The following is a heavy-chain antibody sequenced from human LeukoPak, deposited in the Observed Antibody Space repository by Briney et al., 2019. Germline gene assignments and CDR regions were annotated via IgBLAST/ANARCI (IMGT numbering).Heavy chain of an antibody. D-gene: IGHD4-17*01. CDR1: GGSISNYY. CDR3: ARGGDYGDLRYFDY. V-gene: IGHV4-59*01. CDR2: IYYSGST. Sequence: NPSETLSLTCTVSGGSISNYYWTWIRQPPGKGLEWIGYIYYSGSTNYNPSLKSRVTISVDTSKNQFSLKLNSVTAADTAVYYCARGGDYGDLRYFDYWGQGTLVTVSS. J-gene: IGHJ4*02.